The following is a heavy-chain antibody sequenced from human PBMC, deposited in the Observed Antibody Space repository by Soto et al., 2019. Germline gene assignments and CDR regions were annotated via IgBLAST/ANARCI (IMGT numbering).Heavy chain of an antibody. CDR2: IIPIFGTA. V-gene: IGHV1-69*12. J-gene: IGHJ6*02. CDR1: GGTFSSYA. Sequence: QVQLVQPGAEVKKPGSSVKVSCKASGGTFSSYAISWVRQAPGQGLEWMGGIIPIFGTANYAQKFQGRVTITADESTSTAYMELSSLRSEDTDVYYCARCLVVSTSGRDYYYGMDVWGQGTTVTVSS. CDR3: ARCLVVSTSGRDYYYGMDV. D-gene: IGHD2-15*01.